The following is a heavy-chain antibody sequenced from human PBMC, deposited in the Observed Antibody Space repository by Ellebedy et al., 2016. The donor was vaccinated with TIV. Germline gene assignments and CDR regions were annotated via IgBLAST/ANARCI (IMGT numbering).Heavy chain of an antibody. D-gene: IGHD3-3*01. J-gene: IGHJ4*02. V-gene: IGHV3-21*01. Sequence: GESLKISCAVSGVIFNDYNMNWVRQTPGKGLQWVASITSSGNYINYADSVKGRFTVSRDNAKNSLSLQMSSLRDEDTAVYYCAREKYYDFWSGHYFDYWGQGTLVTVSS. CDR3: AREKYYDFWSGHYFDY. CDR1: GVIFNDYN. CDR2: ITSSGNYI.